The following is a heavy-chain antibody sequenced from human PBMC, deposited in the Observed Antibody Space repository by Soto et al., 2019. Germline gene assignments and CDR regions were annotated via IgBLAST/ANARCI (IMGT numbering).Heavy chain of an antibody. CDR1: GFTFSRYW. CDR3: ASNYAYAEGYYWYGIDV. J-gene: IGHJ6*02. CDR2: ISSYGSDT. Sequence: EVQLVESGGGLVLPGGSLRLSCGASGFTFSRYWMHWVRQAPGKGLVWVSRISSYGSDTHYADSVKGRFTISRDNAKNTLYLQMNSLRADDTAVYYCASNYAYAEGYYWYGIDVWGQGTTVTVSS. V-gene: IGHV3-74*01. D-gene: IGHD3-16*01.